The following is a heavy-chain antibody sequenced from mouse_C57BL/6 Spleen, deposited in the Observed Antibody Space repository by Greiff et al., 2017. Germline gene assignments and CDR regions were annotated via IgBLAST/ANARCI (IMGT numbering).Heavy chain of an antibody. CDR1: GFTFSDYG. J-gene: IGHJ4*01. V-gene: IGHV5-17*01. D-gene: IGHD4-1*01. Sequence: EVQGVESGGGLVKPGGSLKLYCAASGFTFSDYGMHWVRQAPEKGLEWVAYISSGSSNIYYADTVKGRFTISRDNAKNPLFLQMSSLSYEYTVMYYGARPELFFYSMDYWGQGTSVTVSS. CDR2: ISSGSSNI. CDR3: ARPELFFYSMDY.